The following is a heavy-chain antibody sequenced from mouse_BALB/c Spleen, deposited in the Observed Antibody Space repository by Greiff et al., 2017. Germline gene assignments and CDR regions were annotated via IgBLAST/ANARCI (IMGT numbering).Heavy chain of an antibody. CDR1: GYTFSSYW. Sequence: QVQLQQSGAELMKPGASVKISCKATGYTFSSYWIEWVKQRPGHGLEWIGEILPGSGSTNYNEKFKGKATFTADTSSNTAYMQLSSLTSEDSAVYYCARGMITTGYYAMDYWGQGTSVTVSS. CDR2: ILPGSGST. D-gene: IGHD2-4*01. J-gene: IGHJ4*01. V-gene: IGHV1-9*01. CDR3: ARGMITTGYYAMDY.